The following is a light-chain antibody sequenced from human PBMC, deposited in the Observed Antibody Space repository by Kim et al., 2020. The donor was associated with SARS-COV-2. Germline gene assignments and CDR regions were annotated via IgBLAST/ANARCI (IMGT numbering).Light chain of an antibody. J-gene: IGKJ5*01. CDR2: GAS. CDR1: QDIRND. Sequence: AAVGDRVTITCRASQDIRNDLGWDQQKPGRAPKRLIYGASSLRSGVPSRCSGSGSGTEFTLTSSSVQPEDFSTYFCLHHSTYPITFGQGTRLEIK. V-gene: IGKV1-17*01. CDR3: LHHSTYPIT.